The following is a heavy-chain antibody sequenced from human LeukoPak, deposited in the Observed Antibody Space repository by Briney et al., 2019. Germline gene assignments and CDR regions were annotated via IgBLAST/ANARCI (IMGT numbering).Heavy chain of an antibody. CDR3: ATKRYSGTYPDLDN. CDR2: ISISGSII. Sequence: PGGSLRLSCAASGFTFSTYSMNWVRQAPGKGLEWVSYISISGSIIYYADSVKGRFTISRDNAKNSLYLQMNSLRAEDTAVYYCATKRYSGTYPDLDNWGQGTLVTVSS. J-gene: IGHJ4*02. V-gene: IGHV3-48*04. CDR1: GFTFSTYS. D-gene: IGHD1-26*01.